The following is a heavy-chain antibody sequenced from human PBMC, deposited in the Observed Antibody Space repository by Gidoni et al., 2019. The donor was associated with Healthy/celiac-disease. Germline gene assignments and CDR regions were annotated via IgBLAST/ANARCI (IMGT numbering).Heavy chain of an antibody. J-gene: IGHJ6*02. CDR2: VDPGDSDT. CDR3: ARAPRGGSSMDV. Sequence: EVQLGQSGAEVEKPGQSLKISCKGSGYSFTSYWLGWVRQMPGKSLEWMWMVDPGDSDTRHSPSFPGQVTISAYKSIITAYLQWSSLKASDTAMYYCARAPRGGSSMDVWGQGTTVTVSS. CDR1: GYSFTSYW. D-gene: IGHD3-10*01. V-gene: IGHV5-51*01.